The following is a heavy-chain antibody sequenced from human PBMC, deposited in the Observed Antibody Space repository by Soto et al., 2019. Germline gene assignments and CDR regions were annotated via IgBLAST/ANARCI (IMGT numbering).Heavy chain of an antibody. J-gene: IGHJ5*02. CDR1: GGSISSGGYY. D-gene: IGHD3-3*01. CDR3: ARAPRSITIFGVAETQNWFDP. Sequence: SETLSLTCTVSGGSISSGGYYWSWIRQHPGKGLEWIGYIYYSGSTYYNPSLKSRVTISVDTSKNQFSLKLSSVTAADTAVYYCARAPRSITIFGVAETQNWFDPWGQGTLVTVSS. CDR2: IYYSGST. V-gene: IGHV4-31*03.